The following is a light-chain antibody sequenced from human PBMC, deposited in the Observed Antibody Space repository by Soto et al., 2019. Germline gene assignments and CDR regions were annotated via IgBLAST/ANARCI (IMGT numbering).Light chain of an antibody. Sequence: QSALTQAASVSGSPGQSITISCTGTSSDVGSYNLVSWYQQHPGKAPKLMIYEGSKRPSGVSNRFSGSKSGNTASLTISGVQAEDEADYYCCSYARSLYVFGTGTKLTVL. CDR2: EGS. CDR1: SSDVGSYNL. J-gene: IGLJ1*01. V-gene: IGLV2-23*01. CDR3: CSYARSLYV.